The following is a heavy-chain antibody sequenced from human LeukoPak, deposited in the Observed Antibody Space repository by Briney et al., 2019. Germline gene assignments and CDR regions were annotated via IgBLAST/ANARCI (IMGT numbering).Heavy chain of an antibody. Sequence: SETLSLTCAVYGGSFSGYYWSWIRQPPGKGLEWIGEINHSGSTNYNPSLKSRVTISVNTSKNQFSLKLSSVTAADTAVYYCARLLPLQGGDVWGQGTTVTVSS. CDR1: GGSFSGYY. CDR3: ARLLPLQGGDV. D-gene: IGHD2-15*01. CDR2: INHSGST. V-gene: IGHV4-34*01. J-gene: IGHJ6*02.